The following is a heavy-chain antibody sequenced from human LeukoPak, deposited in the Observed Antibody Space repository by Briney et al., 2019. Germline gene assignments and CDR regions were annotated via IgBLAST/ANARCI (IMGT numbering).Heavy chain of an antibody. Sequence: PGGSLRLSCAASGFTFSSYWMSWVRQAPGKGLEWVANIKQDGSEKYYVDSVKGRFTISRDNAKNSLYLQMSSLRVEDTAVYYCARAGRVAASGWGRHFDLWGRGTLVTVSS. CDR2: IKQDGSEK. J-gene: IGHJ2*01. D-gene: IGHD3-10*01. CDR3: ARAGRVAASGWGRHFDL. CDR1: GFTFSSYW. V-gene: IGHV3-7*01.